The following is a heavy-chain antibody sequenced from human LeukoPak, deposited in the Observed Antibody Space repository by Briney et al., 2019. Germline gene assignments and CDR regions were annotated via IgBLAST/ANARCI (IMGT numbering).Heavy chain of an antibody. Sequence: QPGGSLRLSCAASGFTFDDYAMHWVRQAPGKGLEWVSLISWDGGSTYYADSVKGRFTISRDNSKNSLYLQMNSLRTEDTALCYCAKSYGPYYDSSGYCLGYWGQGTLVTVSS. CDR2: ISWDGGST. CDR3: AKSYGPYYDSSGYCLGY. J-gene: IGHJ4*02. CDR1: GFTFDDYA. D-gene: IGHD3-22*01. V-gene: IGHV3-43*02.